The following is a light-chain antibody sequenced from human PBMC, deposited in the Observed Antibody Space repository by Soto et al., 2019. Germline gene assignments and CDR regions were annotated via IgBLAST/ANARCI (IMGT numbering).Light chain of an antibody. J-gene: IGLJ2*01. CDR2: YDS. CDR1: NIGSKS. V-gene: IGLV3-21*04. Sequence: SYELTQPPSVSVAPGKTARITCGGNNIGSKSVHWYQQKPGQAPVLVIYYDSDRPSGIPERFSGSNSGNTATLTISRVEAVDEADYYCQVWDSSSVRFGGGTKLTVL. CDR3: QVWDSSSVR.